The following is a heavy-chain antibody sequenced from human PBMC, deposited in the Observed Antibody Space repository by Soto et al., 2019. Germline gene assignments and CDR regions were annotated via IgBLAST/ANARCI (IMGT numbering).Heavy chain of an antibody. CDR2: LRNKANSYTT. J-gene: IGHJ1*01. D-gene: IGHD1-26*01. V-gene: IGHV3-72*01. Sequence: EVQLVESGGGLVQPGGSLRLSCAVSGFTFSDHYMDWVRQAPGKGLEWVGRLRNKANSYTTEYAASVKGRFTISGDDSKNSVFLQMSSLKTEDTGVYYCTRSSVGDSAGLHHWGQGTLVTVSS. CDR1: GFTFSDHY. CDR3: TRSSVGDSAGLHH.